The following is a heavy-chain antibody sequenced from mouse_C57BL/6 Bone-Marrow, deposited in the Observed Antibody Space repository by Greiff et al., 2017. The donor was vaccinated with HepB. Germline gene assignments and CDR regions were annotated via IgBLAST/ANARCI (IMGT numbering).Heavy chain of an antibody. J-gene: IGHJ2*01. V-gene: IGHV1-69*01. CDR3: AREGYYYGSSLYYFDY. CDR1: GYTFTSYW. CDR2: IDPSDSYT. D-gene: IGHD1-1*01. Sequence: QVHVKQPGAELVMPGASVKLSCKASGYTFTSYWMHWVKQRPGQGLEWIGEIDPSDSYTNYNQKFKGKSTLTVDKSSSTAYMQLSSLTSEDSAVYYCAREGYYYGSSLYYFDYWGQGTTLTVSS.